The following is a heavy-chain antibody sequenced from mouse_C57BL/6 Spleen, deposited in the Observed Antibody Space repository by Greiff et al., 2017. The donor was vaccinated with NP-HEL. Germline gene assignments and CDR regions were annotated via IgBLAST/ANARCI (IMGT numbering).Heavy chain of an antibody. CDR2: IDPSDSET. CDR1: GYTFTSYW. V-gene: IGHV1-52*01. D-gene: IGHD1-1*01. CDR3: ARDGLGNYFDY. J-gene: IGHJ2*01. Sequence: QVQLQQPGAELVRPGSSVKLSCKASGYTFTSYWMHWVKQRPIQGLEWIGNIDPSDSETHYNQKFKDKATLTVDKSSSTAYMQLSSLTSEDSAVYYCARDGLGNYFDYWGQGTTLTVSS.